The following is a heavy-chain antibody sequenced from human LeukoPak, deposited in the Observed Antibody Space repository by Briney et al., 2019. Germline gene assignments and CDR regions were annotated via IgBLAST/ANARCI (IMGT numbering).Heavy chain of an antibody. CDR3: ARDLRAGEGHDAFDI. D-gene: IGHD7-27*01. V-gene: IGHV3-7*01. CDR2: MNQHGSEK. CDR1: GFTFRSYA. J-gene: IGHJ3*02. Sequence: GGSLRLSCGASGFTFRSYAMNWVRQAPGKGLVGVANMNQHGSEKYYVDSVQGRFTISRDNAKNSLYLEMSSLRAEDTAVYYCARDLRAGEGHDAFDIWGQGTMVTVSS.